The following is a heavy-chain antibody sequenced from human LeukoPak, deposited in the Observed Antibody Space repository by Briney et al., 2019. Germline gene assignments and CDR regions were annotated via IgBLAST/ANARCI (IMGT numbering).Heavy chain of an antibody. V-gene: IGHV3-66*01. CDR1: GFTFSSNA. D-gene: IGHD3-10*01. J-gene: IGHJ5*02. CDR2: IYSGGST. Sequence: GGSLRLSCAASGFTFSSNAMTWVRQAPGKGLEWVSVIYSGGSTYYADSVKGRFTISRENAKNSLYLQMNSLRAGDTAVYYCARGVRHWFDPWGQGTLVTVSS. CDR3: ARGVRHWFDP.